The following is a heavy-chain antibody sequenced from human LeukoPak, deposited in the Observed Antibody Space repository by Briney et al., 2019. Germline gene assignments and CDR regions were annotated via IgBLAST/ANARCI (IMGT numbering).Heavy chain of an antibody. CDR1: GYTFTAYY. Sequence: ASVKVSCKASGYTFTAYYIHWVRQAPGQGLEAMGWINSNNGDTGCGQKFQGWVTMTRDTSVSTVYMELSGLKSDDTAVYYCASLLRAAAGSDYWGQGTLVTVSS. J-gene: IGHJ4*02. CDR2: INSNNGDT. V-gene: IGHV1-2*04. D-gene: IGHD6-13*01. CDR3: ASLLRAAAGSDY.